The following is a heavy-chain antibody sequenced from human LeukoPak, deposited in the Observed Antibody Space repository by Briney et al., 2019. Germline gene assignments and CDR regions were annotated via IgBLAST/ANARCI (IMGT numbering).Heavy chain of an antibody. V-gene: IGHV1-2*02. Sequence: GSSVNVSCKASVYSFVCYYLHWVRQAPGQGLEWMSWIDPYTGNTHYAQKFQGRLTVTRDTSISTTYMELSWLTSDDTAMYYCAREYSASEHWGQGTLVTVSS. CDR1: VYSFVCYY. J-gene: IGHJ1*01. D-gene: IGHD5-12*01. CDR3: AREYSASEH. CDR2: IDPYTGNT.